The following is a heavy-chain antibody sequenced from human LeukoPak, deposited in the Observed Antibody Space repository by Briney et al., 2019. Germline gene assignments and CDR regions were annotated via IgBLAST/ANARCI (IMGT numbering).Heavy chain of an antibody. CDR2: IYNSGST. J-gene: IGHJ4*02. V-gene: IGHV4-61*02. D-gene: IGHD3-22*01. Sequence: SQTLSLTCTVSGASISSGLYYWNWFRQPAGKGLEFVGRIYNSGSTNYNPSLKSRVTMSVDTSKNQFSLKLSSVTAADTAVYYCARDTYYYDSSGYLSFDYWGQGTLVTVSS. CDR1: GASISSGLYY. CDR3: ARDTYYYDSSGYLSFDY.